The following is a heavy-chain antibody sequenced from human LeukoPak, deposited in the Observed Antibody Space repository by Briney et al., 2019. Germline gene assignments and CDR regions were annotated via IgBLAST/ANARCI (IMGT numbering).Heavy chain of an antibody. V-gene: IGHV3-15*01. Sequence: GGSLRLSCAASGFTFGNAWMSWVRQAPGKGLEWVGRIKSKTDGGTTDYAAPVKGRFTISRDDSKNTLYLQMNSLKTEDTAVYYCTTAYDYGDPYYFDYWGQGTLVTVSS. CDR1: GFTFGNAW. CDR3: TTAYDYGDPYYFDY. CDR2: IKSKTDGGTT. D-gene: IGHD4-17*01. J-gene: IGHJ4*02.